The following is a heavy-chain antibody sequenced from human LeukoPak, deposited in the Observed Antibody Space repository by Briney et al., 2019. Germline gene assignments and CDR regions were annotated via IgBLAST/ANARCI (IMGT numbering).Heavy chain of an antibody. CDR3: ARMTGYCSGGSCYSFAGGDFDY. CDR1: GGSISSYY. V-gene: IGHV4-4*07. J-gene: IGHJ4*02. CDR2: IHISGST. D-gene: IGHD2-15*01. Sequence: SETLSLTCTVSGGSISSYYWSWIRQPAGKGLEWIGRIHISGSTNYNPSLKSRVTMSADTSKNQFSLKLSSVTAADTAVYYCARMTGYCSGGSCYSFAGGDFDYWGQGTLVTVSS.